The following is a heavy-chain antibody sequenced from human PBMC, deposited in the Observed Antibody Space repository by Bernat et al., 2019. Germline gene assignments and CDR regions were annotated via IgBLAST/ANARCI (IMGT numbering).Heavy chain of an antibody. CDR2: ISGSGGST. D-gene: IGHD6-6*01. V-gene: IGHV3-23*01. CDR1: GFTFSSYA. CDR3: ARPRYSSSSGYFDY. J-gene: IGHJ4*02. Sequence: EVQLLESGGGLVQPGGSLRLSCAASGFTFSSYAMSWVRQAPGKGLEWVSAISGSGGSTYYADSVKGRFTISRDNSKNKLNLQMNSLRAEDTAVYYCARPRYSSSSGYFDYWGQGTLVTVSS.